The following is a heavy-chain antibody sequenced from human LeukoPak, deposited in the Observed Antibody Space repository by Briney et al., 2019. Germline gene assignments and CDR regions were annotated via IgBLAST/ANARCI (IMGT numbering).Heavy chain of an antibody. J-gene: IGHJ4*02. D-gene: IGHD5-24*01. CDR1: GFTFSSYE. CDR2: ISSSGSTI. CDR3: ARVGRDSIGAFDY. Sequence: GGSLRLSCAASGFTFSSYEMNWVRQAPGKGLEWVSYISSSGSTIYYADSVKGRFTISRDNAKNSLYLQMNSLRAEDTALYYCARVGRDSIGAFDYWGQGTLVTVSS. V-gene: IGHV3-48*03.